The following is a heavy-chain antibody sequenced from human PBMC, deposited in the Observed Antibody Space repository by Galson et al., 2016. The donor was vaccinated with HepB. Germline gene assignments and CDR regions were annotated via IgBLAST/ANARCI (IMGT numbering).Heavy chain of an antibody. CDR3: ARDLGGYSGYGGNYFGMDV. J-gene: IGHJ6*02. D-gene: IGHD5-12*01. Sequence: SLRLSCAASGFTFSNYAVSWVRQAPGKGLEWVSLITGSGGSTYYADSVKGRFTISRDNSKSTVNLHMNSLRPEDTAVYYCARDLGGYSGYGGNYFGMDVWCQGTMVTVS. CDR2: ITGSGGST. V-gene: IGHV3-23*01. CDR1: GFTFSNYA.